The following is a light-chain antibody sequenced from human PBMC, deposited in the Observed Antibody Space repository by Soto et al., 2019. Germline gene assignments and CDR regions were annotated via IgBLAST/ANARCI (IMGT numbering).Light chain of an antibody. CDR1: SSNIGIKE. Sequence: QSVLSQPPSVSASPGQKVTISCSGSSSNIGIKEVSWYQQFPGTAPQVLIYDNDVRPSGIPDRFSGSKSGTSATLGITGLQSGDEAADYCGAWDDSRSGAVFGGGTKLTVL. CDR2: DND. J-gene: IGLJ2*01. CDR3: GAWDDSRSGAV. V-gene: IGLV1-51*01.